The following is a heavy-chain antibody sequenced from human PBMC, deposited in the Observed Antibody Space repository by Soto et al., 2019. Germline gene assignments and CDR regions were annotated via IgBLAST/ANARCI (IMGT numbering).Heavy chain of an antibody. CDR1: GGTFSSYA. CDR3: VGVALQSEGMDV. V-gene: IGHV1-69*12. CDR2: IIPIFGTA. D-gene: IGHD3-10*01. J-gene: IGHJ6*02. Sequence: QVQLVQSGAEVKKPGSSVKVSCKASGGTFSSYAISWVRQAPGQGLEWMGGIIPIFGTANYAQKFQGRVTITADESTSTAYMELSSVRSEDTAVYYCVGVALQSEGMDVWGQGTTVTVSS.